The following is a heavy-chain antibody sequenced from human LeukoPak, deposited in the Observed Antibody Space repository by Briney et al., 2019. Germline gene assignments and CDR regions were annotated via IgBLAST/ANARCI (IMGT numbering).Heavy chain of an antibody. J-gene: IGHJ6*02. V-gene: IGHV3-74*01. CDR2: IKSDGSST. Sequence: GGSLRLSCAASGFTFSRYWMHWVRHAPGKGLVWVSRIKSDGSSTSYADSEKGRFTISRDNSKNTLYLQMNSLRAEDTAVYYCAKDQASDFWSGYYYYYGMDVWGQGTTVTVSS. D-gene: IGHD3-3*01. CDR1: GFTFSRYW. CDR3: AKDQASDFWSGYYYYYGMDV.